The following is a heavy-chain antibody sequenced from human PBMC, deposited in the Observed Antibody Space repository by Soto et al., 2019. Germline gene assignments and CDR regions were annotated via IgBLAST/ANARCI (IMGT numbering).Heavy chain of an antibody. CDR2: IRGRGSNP. J-gene: IGHJ4*02. Sequence: EVQVLESGGGLVQPGGSLRLPCAASGFTFSSYAMSWVRQAPGQGREWVSAIRGRGSNPYYADSVKGRFTISRDNSKNTLYLQMNSLRAEDTALYSCAKTASMTLRDGFDHWGQGTLVTVSS. CDR1: GFTFSSYA. CDR3: AKTASMTLRDGFDH. D-gene: IGHD2-21*02. V-gene: IGHV3-23*01.